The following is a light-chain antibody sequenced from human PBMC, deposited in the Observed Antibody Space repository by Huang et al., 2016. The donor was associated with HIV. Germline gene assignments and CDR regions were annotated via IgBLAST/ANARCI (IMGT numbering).Light chain of an antibody. J-gene: IGKJ2*01. CDR3: QHYDSLPYT. CDR2: DES. Sequence: DIQMTQSPSSLAASVGDRVTITCQASQDITKFLNWYQQKPGQPPKLLMYDESTLETGVPSRFSGSGSGTHFSFTISSLQPEDFAIYYCQHYDSLPYTFGQGTKLEIK. CDR1: QDITKF. V-gene: IGKV1-33*01.